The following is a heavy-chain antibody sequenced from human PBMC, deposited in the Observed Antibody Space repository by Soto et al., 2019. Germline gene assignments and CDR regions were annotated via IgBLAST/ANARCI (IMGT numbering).Heavy chain of an antibody. J-gene: IGHJ4*02. CDR2: IYYSGST. D-gene: IGHD3-10*01. V-gene: IGHV4-39*01. CDR3: ARQRTSVPTQAYFDA. Sequence: SETLSLTCTVTGDSISSRSYYWGWIRQPPGKGLEWIGSIYYSGSTYNNPSLRSRVSMSIDTSKDQFSLKLKSVTAADTALYFCARQRTSVPTQAYFDAWGPSSLVTVSS. CDR1: GDSISSRSYY.